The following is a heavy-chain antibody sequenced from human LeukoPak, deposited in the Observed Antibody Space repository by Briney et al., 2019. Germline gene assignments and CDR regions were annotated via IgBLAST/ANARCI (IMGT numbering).Heavy chain of an antibody. CDR1: GFTFSSYG. D-gene: IGHD3-16*01. J-gene: IGHJ4*02. CDR2: ILYDGSNK. CDR3: AKDGGSHYYFDY. Sequence: PGGSLRLSCAASGFTFSSYGMHWVRQAPGKGREWVAFILYDGSNKYYADSVKGRFTISRDNSKNTLYLQMNSLRAEDTAVYYCAKDGGSHYYFDYWGQGTLVTVSS. V-gene: IGHV3-30*02.